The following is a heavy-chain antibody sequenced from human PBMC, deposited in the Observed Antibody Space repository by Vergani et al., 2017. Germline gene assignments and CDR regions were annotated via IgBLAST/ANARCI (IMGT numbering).Heavy chain of an antibody. CDR3: ARARGYSVGDLLVD. V-gene: IGHV4-34*01. CDR2: INHSGST. Sequence: QVQLQQWGAGLLKPSETLSLTCAVYGGSFSVYHWSWIRQPPGKGLEWIGEINHSGSTNYNPSLKSRVTISVDTSKNHFSLTLRSVTAADTAVYYCARARGYSVGDLLVDWGQGTLVTVSS. J-gene: IGHJ4*02. CDR1: GGSFSVYH. D-gene: IGHD4-11*01.